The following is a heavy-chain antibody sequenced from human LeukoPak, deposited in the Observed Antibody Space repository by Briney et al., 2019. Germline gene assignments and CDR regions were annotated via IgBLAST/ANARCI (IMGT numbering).Heavy chain of an antibody. J-gene: IGHJ4*02. V-gene: IGHV4-59*08. CDR1: GGSISSYY. CDR3: ARHAGVVPAAMGNFDY. Sequence: SETLSLTCTVSGGSISSYYWSWIRQPLGKGLEWIGYIYYSGSTNYNPSLKSRVTISVDTSKNQFSLKLSSVTAADTAVYYCARHAGVVPAAMGNFDYWGQGTLVTVSS. CDR2: IYYSGST. D-gene: IGHD2-2*01.